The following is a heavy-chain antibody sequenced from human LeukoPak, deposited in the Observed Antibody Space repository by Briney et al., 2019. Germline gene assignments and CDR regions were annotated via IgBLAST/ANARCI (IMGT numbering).Heavy chain of an antibody. CDR2: IYYSGST. V-gene: IGHV4-59*12. D-gene: IGHD1-7*01. Sequence: SETLSLTCTVSGGSISSYYWSWIRQPPGKGLEWIGYIYYSGSTNYNPSLKSRVTMSVDTSKNQFSLKLSSVTAADTAVYYCARDTQELKYNWFDPWGQGTLVTVSS. CDR3: ARDTQELKYNWFDP. J-gene: IGHJ5*02. CDR1: GGSISSYY.